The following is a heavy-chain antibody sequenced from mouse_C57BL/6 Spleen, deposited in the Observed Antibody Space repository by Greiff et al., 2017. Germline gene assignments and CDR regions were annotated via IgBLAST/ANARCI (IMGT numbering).Heavy chain of an antibody. CDR1: GYSITSGYY. CDR3: ARDGSRDYAMDY. V-gene: IGHV3-6*01. J-gene: IGHJ4*01. Sequence: EVQLVESGPGLVKPSQSLSLTCSVTGYSITSGYYWNWIRQFPGNKLEWMGYISYDGSNNYNPSFKNRNSITRDTSKNQYFLKLNSVTTEDTATYYCARDGSRDYAMDYWGQGTSVTVSS. D-gene: IGHD2-2*01. CDR2: ISYDGSN.